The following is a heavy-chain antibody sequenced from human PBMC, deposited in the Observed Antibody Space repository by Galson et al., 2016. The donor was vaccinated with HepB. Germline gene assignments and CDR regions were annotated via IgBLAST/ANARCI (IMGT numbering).Heavy chain of an antibody. CDR2: INGMSDAI. V-gene: IGHV3-48*01. D-gene: IGHD1-26*01. Sequence: SLRLSCAASGFTFSHHNMNWVRQAPGKGLEWVSHINGMSDAINYADSVKGRFTISRDNAENSLYLQMNSLRADDTAVYYCARDANWSSDHWGQGTLVTVS. CDR1: GFTFSHHN. CDR3: ARDANWSSDH. J-gene: IGHJ4*02.